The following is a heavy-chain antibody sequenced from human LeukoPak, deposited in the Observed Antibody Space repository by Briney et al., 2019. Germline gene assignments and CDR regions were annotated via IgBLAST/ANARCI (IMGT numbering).Heavy chain of an antibody. CDR2: MNPNSGNT. D-gene: IGHD3-22*01. Sequence: RGASVKVSCKASGYTFTDYYMHWVRQAPGQGLEWMGWMNPNSGNTGYAQKFQGRVTITRNTSISTAYMELSSLRSEDTAMYYCARGRDYYDSSGYYYYYFDYWGQGTLVTVSS. J-gene: IGHJ4*02. V-gene: IGHV1-8*03. CDR1: GYTFTDYY. CDR3: ARGRDYYDSSGYYYYYFDY.